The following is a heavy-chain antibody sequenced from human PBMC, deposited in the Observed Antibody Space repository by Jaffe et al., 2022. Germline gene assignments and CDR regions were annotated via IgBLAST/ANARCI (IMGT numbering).Heavy chain of an antibody. CDR1: GGSISSYY. Sequence: QVQLQESGPGLVKPSETLSLTCTVSGGSISSYYWSWIRQPPGKGLEWIGYIYYSGSTNYNPSLKSRVTISVDTSKNQFSLKLSSVTAADTAVYYCARDRHSSGWTYGDNWFDPWGQGTLVTVSS. D-gene: IGHD6-19*01. CDR3: ARDRHSSGWTYGDNWFDP. J-gene: IGHJ5*02. V-gene: IGHV4-59*01. CDR2: IYYSGST.